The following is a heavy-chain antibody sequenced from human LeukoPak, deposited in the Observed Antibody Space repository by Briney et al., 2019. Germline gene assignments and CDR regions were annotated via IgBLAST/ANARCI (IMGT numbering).Heavy chain of an antibody. CDR3: ARGPHYYDSSET. D-gene: IGHD3-22*01. Sequence: SETLSLTCSVSGGSVSNCYWSWIRQPPGKGLEWIGYIYYSESTNYNPSLKSRLTISVDTSKNQFSLKLSSVTAADTAVYYCARGPHYYDSSETWGQGTMVTVSS. CDR1: GGSVSNCY. V-gene: IGHV4-59*02. J-gene: IGHJ3*01. CDR2: IYYSEST.